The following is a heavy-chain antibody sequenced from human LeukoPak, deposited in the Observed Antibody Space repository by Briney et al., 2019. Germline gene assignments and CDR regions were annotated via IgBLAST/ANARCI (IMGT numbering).Heavy chain of an antibody. D-gene: IGHD3-22*01. CDR3: AKDRTVYDSSGLDY. CDR1: GFTLDDYA. V-gene: IGHV3-9*01. CDR2: ISWNSGSI. J-gene: IGHJ4*02. Sequence: PGRSLRLSCTASGFTLDDYAIHWVRQAPGKGLEWVSGISWNSGSIGYADSVKGRFTISRDNAKNSLYLQMNSLIAEDTALYYCAKDRTVYDSSGLDYWGQGTLVTVSS.